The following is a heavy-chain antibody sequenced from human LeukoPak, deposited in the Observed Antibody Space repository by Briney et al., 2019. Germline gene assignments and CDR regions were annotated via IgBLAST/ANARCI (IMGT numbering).Heavy chain of an antibody. CDR3: ARDKVVGATNFDY. CDR1: GFTFSTYR. D-gene: IGHD1-26*01. Sequence: GGSLRLSCAASGFTFSTYRMSWVRQVPGKGLEWVANIKQDGSEKYYVDSVKGRFTISRDNAKNSLYLQMNSLRTEDTAVYYCARDKVVGATNFDYWGQGTLVTVSS. V-gene: IGHV3-7*01. J-gene: IGHJ4*02. CDR2: IKQDGSEK.